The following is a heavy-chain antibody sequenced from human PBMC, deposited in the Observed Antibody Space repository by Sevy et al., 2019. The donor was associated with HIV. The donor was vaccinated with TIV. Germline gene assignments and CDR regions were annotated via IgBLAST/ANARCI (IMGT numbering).Heavy chain of an antibody. J-gene: IGHJ4*02. Sequence: GGSLRLSCAASGFTFSSYGMHWVRQAPGKGLEWVAVISYDGSNKYYADSVKGRFTISRDNSKNTLYLQMNSLRAEDTAVYYCAKDYDRSGPSDYWGQGTLVTVSS. CDR1: GFTFSSYG. CDR3: AKDYDRSGPSDY. CDR2: ISYDGSNK. D-gene: IGHD3-22*01. V-gene: IGHV3-30*18.